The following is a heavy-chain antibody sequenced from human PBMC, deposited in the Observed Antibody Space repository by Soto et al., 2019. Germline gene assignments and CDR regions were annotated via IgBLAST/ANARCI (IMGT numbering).Heavy chain of an antibody. J-gene: IGHJ4*02. D-gene: IGHD2-21*01. CDR1: GGSLISGGYY. Sequence: PSETMSVTCTVAGGSLISGGYYWSWIRKHPGKGLEWIGYIYYSGSTYYNPSLKSRVTISVDTSKNQFSLKLSSVTAADTAVYYCARDDLVSGGFSGYWGQGTLVTVSS. V-gene: IGHV4-31*03. CDR2: IYYSGST. CDR3: ARDDLVSGGFSGY.